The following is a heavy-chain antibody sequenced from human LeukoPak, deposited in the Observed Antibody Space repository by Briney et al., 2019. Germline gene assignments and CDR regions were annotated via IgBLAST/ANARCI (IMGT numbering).Heavy chain of an antibody. CDR1: SGSISSSSYF. CDR2: IYDSEST. V-gene: IGHV4-39*01. D-gene: IGHD3-10*01. Sequence: KSSETLSLTCTVSSGSISSSSYFWGWIRQPPGKGLEWIGSIYDSESTYYNPSLKSRVTISVDTSNNQFSLKLNSVTAADTAVYYCARGRGYGSHYWGQGTLVTVSS. CDR3: ARGRGYGSHY. J-gene: IGHJ4*02.